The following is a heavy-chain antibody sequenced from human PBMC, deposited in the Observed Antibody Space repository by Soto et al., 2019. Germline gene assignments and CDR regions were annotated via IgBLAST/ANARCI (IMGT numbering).Heavy chain of an antibody. J-gene: IGHJ4*02. CDR2: IDGVGTGT. Sequence: PGGSLRLSCAASGFTFTNYWMHWVRQVPGKGLVWVSRIDGVGTGTSYSDSVRGRFTISRDNAENTLYLQMNSLRAEDTAVYDCTTVFEYGGQGTLVTVSS. CDR1: GFTFTNYW. V-gene: IGHV3-74*01. CDR3: TTVFEY.